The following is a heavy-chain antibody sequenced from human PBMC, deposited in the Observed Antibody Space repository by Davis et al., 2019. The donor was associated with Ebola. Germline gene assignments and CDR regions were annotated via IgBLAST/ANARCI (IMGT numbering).Heavy chain of an antibody. CDR2: INPNSGGT. CDR3: ARENGGYCSSTSCLTHFDY. Sequence: ASVKVSCKASGYTFTGYYMHWVRQAPGQGLEWMGWINPNSGGTNYAQKFQGWVTMTRDTSISTAYMELSRLRSDDTAVYYCARENGGYCSSTSCLTHFDYWGQGTLVTVSS. CDR1: GYTFTGYY. D-gene: IGHD2-2*01. V-gene: IGHV1-2*04. J-gene: IGHJ4*02.